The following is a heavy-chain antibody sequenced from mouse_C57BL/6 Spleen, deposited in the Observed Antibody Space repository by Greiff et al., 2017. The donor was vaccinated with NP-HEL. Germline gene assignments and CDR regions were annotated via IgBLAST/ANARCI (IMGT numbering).Heavy chain of an antibody. CDR1: GYTFTSYW. D-gene: IGHD1-1*01. Sequence: QVQLKQPGAELVKPGASVKLSCKASGYTFTSYWMQWVKQRPGQGLEWIGEIDPSDSYTNYNQKFKGKATLTADKSSSTAYMQLSSLTSEDSAVYYVERRGDYYGSSYFFDYWGQGTTLTVSS. CDR3: ERRGDYYGSSYFFDY. V-gene: IGHV1-50*01. J-gene: IGHJ2*01. CDR2: IDPSDSYT.